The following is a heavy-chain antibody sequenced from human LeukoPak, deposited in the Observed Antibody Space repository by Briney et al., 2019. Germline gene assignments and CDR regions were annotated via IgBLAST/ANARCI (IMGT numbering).Heavy chain of an antibody. D-gene: IGHD3-16*01. CDR1: GGSINSSSYY. Sequence: PSETLSLTCTVSGGSINSSSYYWGWIRQPPGKGLEWIGSIYYSGSIYYSGSTHQNPSLKSRVTISVDTSKNQFSLKLSSVSAADTAVYYCAKSEGGWFDPWGQGTLVTVFS. J-gene: IGHJ5*02. V-gene: IGHV4-39*01. CDR3: AKSEGGWFDP. CDR2: IYYSGSIYYSGST.